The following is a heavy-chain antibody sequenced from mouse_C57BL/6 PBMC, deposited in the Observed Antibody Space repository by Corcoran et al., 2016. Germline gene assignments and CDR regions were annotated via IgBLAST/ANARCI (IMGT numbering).Heavy chain of an antibody. CDR3: ARYPYDY. CDR1: GYTFTDYY. Sequence: QVQLKQTGAELVRPRPSVKLSCKASGYTFTDYYINWVKQRPGQGLEWIARIYPGSGNTYYNEKFKGKATLTAEKSSSTAYMQLSSLTSEDSAVYFCARYPYDYWGQGTTLTVSS. V-gene: IGHV1-76*01. J-gene: IGHJ2*01. CDR2: IYPGSGNT.